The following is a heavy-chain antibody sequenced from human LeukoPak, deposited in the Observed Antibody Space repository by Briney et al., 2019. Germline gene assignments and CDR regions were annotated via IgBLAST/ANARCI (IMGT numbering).Heavy chain of an antibody. CDR2: IDASGNT. V-gene: IGHV4-4*07. J-gene: IGHJ4*02. CDR1: GGSISYYY. D-gene: IGHD2-15*01. CDR3: AREGCSGGVCYFDY. Sequence: SENLPLTCTVSGGSISYYYWTWIRQPAGKGLEWIGRIDASGNTKYTPSLRSRVTLSIDTSGQQFSLKLSSVTAADTAVYFCAREGCSGGVCYFDYWGRGTLVTVSS.